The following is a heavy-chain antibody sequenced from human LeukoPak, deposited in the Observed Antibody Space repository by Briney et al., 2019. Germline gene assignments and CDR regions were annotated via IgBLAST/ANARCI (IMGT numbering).Heavy chain of an antibody. CDR1: GFTFSSYG. CDR3: AKDRDYGDYGGFDY. V-gene: IGHV3-30*02. CDR2: IWYDGSNK. J-gene: IGHJ4*02. D-gene: IGHD4-17*01. Sequence: PGGSLRLSCAASGFTFSSYGMHWVRQAPGKGLEWVAVIWYDGSNKYYADSVKGRFTISRDNSKNTLYLQMNSLRAEDTAVYYCAKDRDYGDYGGFDYWGQGTLVTVSS.